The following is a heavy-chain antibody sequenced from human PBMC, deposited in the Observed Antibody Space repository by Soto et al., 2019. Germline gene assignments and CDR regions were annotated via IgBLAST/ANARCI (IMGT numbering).Heavy chain of an antibody. V-gene: IGHV1-46*01. CDR3: ARDRGGIAAAGNLDAFDI. J-gene: IGHJ3*02. Sequence: QVQLVQSGAEVKKPGASVKVSCKASGYTFTSYYMHWVRQAPGQGLEWMGIINPSGGSTSYAQKFQGRVTMTRDTATSRVYRELSSLRSEDTAVYYCARDRGGIAAAGNLDAFDIWGQGTMVTVSS. CDR1: GYTFTSYY. CDR2: INPSGGST. D-gene: IGHD6-13*01.